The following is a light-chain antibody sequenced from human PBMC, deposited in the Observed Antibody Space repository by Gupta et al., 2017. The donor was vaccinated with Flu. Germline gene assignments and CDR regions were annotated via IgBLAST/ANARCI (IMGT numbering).Light chain of an antibody. Sequence: FLSASVGDRVTITCRASQGISSYLAWYQQKPGKAPKLLIYAASTLQRGVTSRFSGSGSGTEFTLTISSRQPEDFATYYCQQLNSYPPALTFGGGTKVEIK. V-gene: IGKV1-9*01. CDR1: QGISSY. J-gene: IGKJ4*01. CDR3: QQLNSYPPALT. CDR2: AAS.